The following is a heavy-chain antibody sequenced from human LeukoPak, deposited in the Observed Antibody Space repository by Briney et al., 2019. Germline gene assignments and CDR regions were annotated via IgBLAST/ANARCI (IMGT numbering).Heavy chain of an antibody. D-gene: IGHD5/OR15-5a*01. V-gene: IGHV3-74*01. CDR2: INSDESST. Sequence: GGPLRLSCAASGFTFSSYWMHWVRQAPGKGLVWVSRINSDESSTSYADSVKGRFTISRDNAKNTLYLQMNSLRAEDTAVYYCARGVYDLFRDYYYYMDVWGKGTTVTVSS. CDR1: GFTFSSYW. J-gene: IGHJ6*03. CDR3: ARGVYDLFRDYYYYMDV.